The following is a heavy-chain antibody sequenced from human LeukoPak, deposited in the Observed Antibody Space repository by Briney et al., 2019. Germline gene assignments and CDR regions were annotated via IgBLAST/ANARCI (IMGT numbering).Heavy chain of an antibody. CDR1: GFSFSDYY. V-gene: IGHV3-11*04. Sequence: GGSLRLSCVASGFSFSDYYMTWMRQTPGKGLEWISFISGSGSVILYADSVKGRFTISRDNAKNSLYLQMNSLRADDTAVYYCARFAAGGSYYYYMDVWGKGTTVTVSS. CDR2: ISGSGSVI. D-gene: IGHD6-25*01. CDR3: ARFAAGGSYYYYMDV. J-gene: IGHJ6*03.